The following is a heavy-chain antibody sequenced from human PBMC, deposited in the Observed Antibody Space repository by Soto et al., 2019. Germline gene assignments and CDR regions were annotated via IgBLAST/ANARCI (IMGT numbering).Heavy chain of an antibody. Sequence: GGSLRLSCAASGFTFSSYSMNWVRQAPGKGLEWVSSISSSSSYIYYADSVKGRFTISRDNAKNSLYLQMNSLRAEDTAVYYCARDRTLSGSSWIFDYWGQGTLVTVSS. CDR2: ISSSSSYI. J-gene: IGHJ4*02. D-gene: IGHD6-13*01. V-gene: IGHV3-21*01. CDR3: ARDRTLSGSSWIFDY. CDR1: GFTFSSYS.